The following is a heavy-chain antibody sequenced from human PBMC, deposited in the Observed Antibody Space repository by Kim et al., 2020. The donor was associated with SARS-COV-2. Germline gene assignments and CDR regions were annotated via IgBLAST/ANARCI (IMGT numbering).Heavy chain of an antibody. V-gene: IGHV3-23*01. CDR3: SKGLQAYSYWGAMDL. CDR2: ITAHNVVR. J-gene: IGHJ6*02. D-gene: IGHD3-16*01. CDR1: GFDFDTFA. Sequence: GGSLRLSCEGSGFDFDTFAITWVRQAPGKGLEWVSRITAHNVVRYYANSVKGRFTASRDNSNAYLQMQGLRREDTAIYYYSKGLQAYSYWGAMDLCGEGT.